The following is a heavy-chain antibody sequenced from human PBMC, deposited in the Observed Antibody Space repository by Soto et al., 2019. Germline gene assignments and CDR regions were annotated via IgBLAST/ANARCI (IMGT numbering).Heavy chain of an antibody. CDR1: GGSFSGYY. CDR2: INHSGST. V-gene: IGHV4-34*01. Sequence: SETLSLTCAVYGGSFSGYYWSWIRQPPGKGLEWIGEINHSGSTNYNPSLKSRVTISVDTSKNQFSLKLSSVTAADTAVYYCARGAILYDFWSGYYPRMNWFDPWGQGTLVTVS. J-gene: IGHJ5*02. D-gene: IGHD3-3*01. CDR3: ARGAILYDFWSGYYPRMNWFDP.